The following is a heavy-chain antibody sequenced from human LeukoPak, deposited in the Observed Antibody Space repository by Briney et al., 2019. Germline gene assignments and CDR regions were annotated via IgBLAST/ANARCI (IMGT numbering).Heavy chain of an antibody. V-gene: IGHV4/OR15-8*02. CDR1: AGSIVTSNW. Sequence: SGTLSLTCGVSAGSIVTSNWWTWVRQPPGKGLEWIGEIYHTEKTNYNPSLKSRVTISLDKSKNQFSLKLTSVAAADTAVYYCARRSGSSGYYVGHAFDIWGQGTMVTVSS. J-gene: IGHJ3*02. CDR2: IYHTEKT. CDR3: ARRSGSSGYYVGHAFDI. D-gene: IGHD3-22*01.